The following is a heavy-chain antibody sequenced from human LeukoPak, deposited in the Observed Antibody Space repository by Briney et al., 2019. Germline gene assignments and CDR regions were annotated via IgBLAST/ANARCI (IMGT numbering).Heavy chain of an antibody. CDR3: ARRGAYSGNDLAWYFDL. Sequence: SETLSLTCTASGGFISSYYWSWIRQPPGKGLEWMGYIYYSGSTSYNPSLKSRVTMSADTSKNHFSLRLSSVTAADTAVYYCARRGAYSGNDLAWYFDLWGRGTLVTVSS. CDR1: GGFISSYY. J-gene: IGHJ2*01. CDR2: IYYSGST. D-gene: IGHD5-12*01. V-gene: IGHV4-59*08.